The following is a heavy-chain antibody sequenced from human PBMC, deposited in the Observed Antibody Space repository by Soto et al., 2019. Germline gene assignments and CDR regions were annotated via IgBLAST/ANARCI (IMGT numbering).Heavy chain of an antibody. CDR2: IYYSGST. CDR3: ERRYGDYFDY. CDR1: GGSISSYY. D-gene: IGHD4-17*01. Sequence: PSETLSLTCTVSGGSISSYYWSWIRQPPGKGLEWIGYIYYSGSTTYSPSLKSRVTISVGTSKNQFSLKLSSVTAADTAVYYCERRYGDYFDYWGQGTLVTVS. J-gene: IGHJ4*02. V-gene: IGHV4-59*08.